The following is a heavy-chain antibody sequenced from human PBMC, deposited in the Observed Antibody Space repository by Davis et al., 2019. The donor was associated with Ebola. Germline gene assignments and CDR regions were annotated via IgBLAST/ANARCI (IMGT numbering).Heavy chain of an antibody. J-gene: IGHJ4*02. V-gene: IGHV1-18*04. CDR1: GYTFTGYY. Sequence: AASVKVSCKASGYTFTGYYLHWVRQAPGQGLEWLGWVSAYNGNTRYAHKFQGRVTMTRDTSTSTAYMELRSLRSADTAVYYCARAQFPTTSDHWGQGTLVTVSS. CDR2: VSAYNGNT. CDR3: ARAQFPTTSDH. D-gene: IGHD1-1*01.